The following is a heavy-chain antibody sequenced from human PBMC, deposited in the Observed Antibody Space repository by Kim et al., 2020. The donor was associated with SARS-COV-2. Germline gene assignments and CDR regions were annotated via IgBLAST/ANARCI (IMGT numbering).Heavy chain of an antibody. CDR2: ISYDGSNK. Sequence: GGSLRLSCAASGFTFSSYAMHWVRQAPGKGLEWVAVISYDGSNKYYADSVKGRFTISRDNSKNTLYLQMNSLRAEDTAVYYCARAPRKLLRYFDWLGSLPPDYWGQGTLVTVSS. J-gene: IGHJ4*02. CDR3: ARAPRKLLRYFDWLGSLPPDY. D-gene: IGHD3-9*01. CDR1: GFTFSSYA. V-gene: IGHV3-30*04.